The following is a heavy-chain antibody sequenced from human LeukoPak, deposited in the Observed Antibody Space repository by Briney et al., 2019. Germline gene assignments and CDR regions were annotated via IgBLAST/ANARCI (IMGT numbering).Heavy chain of an antibody. CDR2: IIWSGGST. J-gene: IGHJ5*02. Sequence: PGGSLRLSCAASGFTFDDYGMSWVRQAPGKGLEWVSGIIWSGGSTGYADSVKGRFTISRDNSKNTLYLQMNSLRAEDTAVYYCAKGRGDYREGGWFDPWGQGTLVTVSS. D-gene: IGHD4-17*01. CDR3: AKGRGDYREGGWFDP. CDR1: GFTFDDYG. V-gene: IGHV3-20*04.